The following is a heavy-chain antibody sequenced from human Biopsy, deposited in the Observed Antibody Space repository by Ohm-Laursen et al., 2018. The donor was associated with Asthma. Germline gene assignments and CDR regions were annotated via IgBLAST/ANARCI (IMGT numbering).Heavy chain of an antibody. Sequence: SSVKVSCKPSGDSFSNYAISWVRQAPGQGLEWMGGISPVFGSTNIAQKFQGRVTISADIFTKTAYLEVSSLRSDDTAVYYCASPSSSREILYYYYNMDIWGQGTTVTV. V-gene: IGHV1-69*06. CDR3: ASPSSSREILYYYYNMDI. CDR1: GDSFSNYA. J-gene: IGHJ6*02. D-gene: IGHD6-13*01. CDR2: ISPVFGST.